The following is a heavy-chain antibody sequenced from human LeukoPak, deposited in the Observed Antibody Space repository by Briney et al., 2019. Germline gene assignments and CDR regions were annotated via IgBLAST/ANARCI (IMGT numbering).Heavy chain of an antibody. CDR3: AIPGIANYGDFEY. J-gene: IGHJ4*02. V-gene: IGHV3-30*03. CDR1: GFTFSSYG. D-gene: IGHD6-13*01. CDR2: ISYDGSNK. Sequence: PGGSLRLSCAASGFTFSSYGMHWVRQAPGKGLEWVAVISYDGSNKYYADSVRGRFTISRDNSKNTLYLQMNSLRAEDTAVYYCAIPGIANYGDFEYWGQGTLVTVSS.